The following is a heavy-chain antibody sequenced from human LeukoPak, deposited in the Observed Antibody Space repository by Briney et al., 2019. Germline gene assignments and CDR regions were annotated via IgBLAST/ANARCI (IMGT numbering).Heavy chain of an antibody. J-gene: IGHJ6*03. CDR2: ISSSSSTI. Sequence: GGSLRLSCAASGFTFSSYSMNWVRQAPGKGLEWVSYISSSSSTIYYADSVKGRFTISRDNAKNSLYLQMNSLRAEDTAVYYCARGGYDILTGYYTLGDYYYYMDVWGKGTTVTVSS. V-gene: IGHV3-48*01. CDR1: GFTFSSYS. CDR3: ARGGYDILTGYYTLGDYYYYMDV. D-gene: IGHD3-9*01.